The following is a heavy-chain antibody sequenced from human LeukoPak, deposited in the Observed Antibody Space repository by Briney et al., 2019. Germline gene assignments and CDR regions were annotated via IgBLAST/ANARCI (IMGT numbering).Heavy chain of an antibody. CDR1: GFTFSSYS. J-gene: IGHJ4*02. V-gene: IGHV3-48*04. CDR2: ISSSSSTI. Sequence: GGSLRLSCAASGFTFSSYSMIWVRQAPGKGLEWVSYISSSSSTIYYADSVKGRFTISRDNAKKSLYLQMNSLRAEDTTVYYCARDPSVYCSSTSCYDLDYWGQGTLVTVSS. CDR3: ARDPSVYCSSTSCYDLDY. D-gene: IGHD2-2*01.